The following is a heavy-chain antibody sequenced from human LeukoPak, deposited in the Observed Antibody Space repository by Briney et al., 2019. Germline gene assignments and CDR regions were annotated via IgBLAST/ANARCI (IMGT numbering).Heavy chain of an antibody. CDR1: GFTFSSYS. Sequence: GGSLRLSCAASGFTFSSYSMNWVRQAPEKGLEWVSSISSSSSYIYYADSVKGRFTISRDNAKNSLYLQMNSLRAEDTAVYYCARSPGDYYFDYWGQGTLVTVSS. CDR2: ISSSSSYI. J-gene: IGHJ4*02. D-gene: IGHD3-10*01. CDR3: ARSPGDYYFDY. V-gene: IGHV3-21*01.